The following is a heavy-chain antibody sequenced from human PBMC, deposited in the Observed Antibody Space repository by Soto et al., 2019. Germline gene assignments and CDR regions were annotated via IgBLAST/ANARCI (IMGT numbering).Heavy chain of an antibody. Sequence: QVRLVESGGGVVQPGRSLRLSCVASGFTFSDYGMHWVHHSPGKGLEWVAVISYHGNEYYSDSVKGRFTISRDNSEKTLYLQMNSLRAEDTAVYYCAKLAVVVPATPHDYMDVWGQGTAVTVSS. J-gene: IGHJ6*02. CDR1: GFTFSDYG. D-gene: IGHD2-2*01. V-gene: IGHV3-30*18. CDR2: ISYHGNE. CDR3: AKLAVVVPATPHDYMDV.